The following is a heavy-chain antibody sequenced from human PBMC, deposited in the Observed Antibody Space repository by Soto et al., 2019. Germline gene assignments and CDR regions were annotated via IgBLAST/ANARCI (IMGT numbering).Heavy chain of an antibody. Sequence: GSLRLSCAASGXTISSYSMSWVRQAPGKGLELVSAISGSGGSTYYADSVKGRFTISRDNSKNTLYLQMNSLRAEDTAVYYCAKDTEFVAAAGFDYWGQGTLGTVSS. J-gene: IGHJ4*02. CDR3: AKDTEFVAAAGFDY. V-gene: IGHV3-23*01. CDR1: GXTISSYS. D-gene: IGHD6-13*01. CDR2: ISGSGGST.